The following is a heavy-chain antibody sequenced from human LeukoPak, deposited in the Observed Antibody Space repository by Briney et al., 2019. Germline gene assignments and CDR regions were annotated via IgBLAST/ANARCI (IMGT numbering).Heavy chain of an antibody. D-gene: IGHD3-22*01. CDR1: GFTVSSNY. CDR3: ARRSLWYYDSSGYYFDY. J-gene: IGHJ4*02. V-gene: IGHV3-66*04. CDR2: IYSGGST. Sequence: GGSLRLSCAASGFTVSSNYMSWVRQAPGKGLEWVSVIYSGGSTYYADSVKGRFTISRDNSKNTLYLQMNSLRAEDTAVYYCARRSLWYYDSSGYYFDYWGQGTLVTVSS.